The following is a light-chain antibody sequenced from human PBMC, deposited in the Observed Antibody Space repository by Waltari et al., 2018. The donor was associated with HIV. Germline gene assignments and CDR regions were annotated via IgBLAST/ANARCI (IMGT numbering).Light chain of an antibody. CDR1: QSVLYSSNNKNY. J-gene: IGKJ4*01. CDR3: QQYYSAPPT. Sequence: DIVMTQSPDSLAVSLGERATINCKSSQSVLYSSNNKNYLAWYQQKPGKPPTLLIYWASSRESGVPDRFSGGGSGTDFTLTISSLQAEDVAVYYCQQYYSAPPTFGGGTKVEI. CDR2: WAS. V-gene: IGKV4-1*01.